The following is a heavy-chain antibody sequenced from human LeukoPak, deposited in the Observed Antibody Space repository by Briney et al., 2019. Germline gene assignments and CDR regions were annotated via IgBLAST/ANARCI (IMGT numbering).Heavy chain of an antibody. D-gene: IGHD6-19*01. CDR3: ARDIAVAGIGWFDP. J-gene: IGHJ5*02. V-gene: IGHV4-59*01. Sequence: SETLSLTCTVSGGSISSYYWSWIRQPPGKGLEWVGYIYYSGSTNYNPSLKSRVTISVDTSKNQYSLKLSSVTAADTAVYYCARDIAVAGIGWFDPWGQGTLVTVSS. CDR2: IYYSGST. CDR1: GGSISSYY.